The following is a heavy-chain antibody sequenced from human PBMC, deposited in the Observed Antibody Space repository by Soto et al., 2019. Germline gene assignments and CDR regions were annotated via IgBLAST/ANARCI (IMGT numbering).Heavy chain of an antibody. Sequence: SETLSLTCTVSGGSISSSSYYWGWIRQPPGKGLEWIGEIYHSGSTNYNPSLKSRVTISVDKSKNQFSLKLSSVTAADTAVYYCASYEYSSSLDAFDYWGQGTLVTVSS. CDR1: GGSISSSSYY. J-gene: IGHJ4*02. CDR2: IYHSGST. CDR3: ASYEYSSSLDAFDY. V-gene: IGHV4-39*07. D-gene: IGHD6-6*01.